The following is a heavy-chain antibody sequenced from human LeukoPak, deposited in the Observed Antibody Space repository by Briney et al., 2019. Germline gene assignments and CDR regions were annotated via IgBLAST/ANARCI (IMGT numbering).Heavy chain of an antibody. D-gene: IGHD6-19*01. V-gene: IGHV4-61*01. CDR1: GGSVSSGSYY. CDR3: ARGSGWYYFDY. Sequence: SETLSLTCTVAGGSVSSGSYYWSWIRQPPGKGLEWIGYIYYCGSADYNPSLKSRVTISADTSKNQFSLKVTSVTAADTAVYYCARGSGWYYFDYWGQGALVTVSS. CDR2: IYYCGSA. J-gene: IGHJ4*02.